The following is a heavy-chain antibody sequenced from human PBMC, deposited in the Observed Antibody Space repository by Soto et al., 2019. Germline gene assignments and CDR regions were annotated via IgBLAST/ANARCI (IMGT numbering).Heavy chain of an antibody. V-gene: IGHV3-33*01. CDR3: ARDDEYSGNGMDV. J-gene: IGHJ6*02. CDR1: EFTFSNYG. CDR2: ILNDGSNR. Sequence: QVQLVESGGGVVQPGRSLRLSCAASEFTFSNYGMHWVRQAPGKGLEWVAVILNDGSNRYHADSVTDRFTISRDNSKNTLYLQMNSLRAEDTAVYYCARDDEYSGNGMDVWGQGTTVTVS. D-gene: IGHD3-10*01.